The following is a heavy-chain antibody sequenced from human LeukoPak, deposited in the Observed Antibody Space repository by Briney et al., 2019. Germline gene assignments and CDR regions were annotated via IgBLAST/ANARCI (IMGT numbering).Heavy chain of an antibody. D-gene: IGHD6-19*01. CDR3: AREASSGAFDY. J-gene: IGHJ4*02. CDR1: GYTFTSYT. V-gene: IGHV7-4-1*02. Sequence: ASVKVSCKSSGYTFTSYTMNWVRQAPGQGLEWMGWINTNTGNPTYAQGFTGRFVFSLDTSVSTAYLQISSLKAEDTAVYYCAREASSGAFDYWGQGTLVTVSS. CDR2: INTNTGNP.